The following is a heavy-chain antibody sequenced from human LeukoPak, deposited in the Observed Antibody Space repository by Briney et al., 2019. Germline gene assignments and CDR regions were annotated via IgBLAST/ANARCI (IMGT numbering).Heavy chain of an antibody. CDR3: ANTIAAPAYYMDV. D-gene: IGHD6-13*01. J-gene: IGHJ6*03. Sequence: PGGSLRLSCAASGFTFSSYGMHWVRQAPGKGLEWVAFIRYDGSNKYYADSVKGRFTISRDNSKNTLYLQMNSLRAEDTAVYYCANTIAAPAYYMDVWGKGTTVTVSS. V-gene: IGHV3-30*02. CDR1: GFTFSSYG. CDR2: IRYDGSNK.